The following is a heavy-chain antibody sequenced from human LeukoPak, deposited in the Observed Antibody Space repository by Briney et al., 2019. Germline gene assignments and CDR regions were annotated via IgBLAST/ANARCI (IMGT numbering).Heavy chain of an antibody. CDR3: AKGLGYCSSTSCYTPEYFQH. CDR1: GFTFSSYA. J-gene: IGHJ1*01. CDR2: ISGSGGST. V-gene: IGHV3-23*01. Sequence: GGSLRLSCAASGFTFSSYAMSWVRQAPGKGLEWVSAISGSGGSTYYADSVKGRFTISRDNSKNTLYLQMNSLRAEDTAVYYCAKGLGYCSSTSCYTPEYFQHWGQGTLVTVST. D-gene: IGHD2-2*02.